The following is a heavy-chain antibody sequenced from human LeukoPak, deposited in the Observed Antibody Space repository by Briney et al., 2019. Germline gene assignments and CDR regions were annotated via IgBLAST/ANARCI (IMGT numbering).Heavy chain of an antibody. V-gene: IGHV1-24*01. D-gene: IGHD6-13*01. CDR2: FDPEDGET. CDR3: ARDKGIAAAGSMDV. CDR1: GYTLTELS. Sequence: ASVKVSCKVSGYTLTELSMHWVRQAPGKGLEWMGGFDPEDGETIYAQKFQGRVTITTDESTSTAYMELSSLRSEDTAVYYCARDKGIAAAGSMDVWGKGTTVTVSS. J-gene: IGHJ6*03.